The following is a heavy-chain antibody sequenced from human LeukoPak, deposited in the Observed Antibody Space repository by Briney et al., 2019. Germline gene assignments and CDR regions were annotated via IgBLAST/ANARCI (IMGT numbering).Heavy chain of an antibody. J-gene: IGHJ3*02. V-gene: IGHV3-48*03. CDR1: GFTFSSYE. D-gene: IGHD4-17*01. Sequence: GGSLRLSCAASGFTFSSYEMNWVRQAPGKGLEWVSSISRGGSPIYYADSVKGRFTTSRDNAKKSLFLQMNSLRAEDTAVYYCARDRVYGDYGLAFDIWGQGTMVTVSS. CDR2: ISRGGSPI. CDR3: ARDRVYGDYGLAFDI.